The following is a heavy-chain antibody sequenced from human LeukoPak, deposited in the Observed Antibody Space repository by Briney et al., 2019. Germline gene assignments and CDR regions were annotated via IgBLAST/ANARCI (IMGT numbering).Heavy chain of an antibody. CDR1: GFTFSRYA. D-gene: IGHD3-10*01. J-gene: IGHJ4*02. Sequence: GGSLRLSCAASGFTFSRYAVSWVRLAPGKGLEWVSAISGSGGSTYYADSVKGRFTISRDNSKNTLYLQMNSLRAEDTAVYYCAKGGADGSDYFDYWGQGTLVTVSS. CDR2: ISGSGGST. V-gene: IGHV3-23*01. CDR3: AKGGADGSDYFDY.